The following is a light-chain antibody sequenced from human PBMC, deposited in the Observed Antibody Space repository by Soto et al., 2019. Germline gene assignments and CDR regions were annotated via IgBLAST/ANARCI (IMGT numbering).Light chain of an antibody. CDR3: GTWDSSLSALYV. CDR1: SSNIGNNY. J-gene: IGLJ1*01. CDR2: ENN. Sequence: QSVLTQPPSVSAAPGQKVTISCSGSSSNIGNNYVSRYQQLPGTAPKLLIYENNKRPSGIPDRFSGSKSGTSATLGITGLQTGDEADYYCGTWDSSLSALYVFGTGTKLTVL. V-gene: IGLV1-51*02.